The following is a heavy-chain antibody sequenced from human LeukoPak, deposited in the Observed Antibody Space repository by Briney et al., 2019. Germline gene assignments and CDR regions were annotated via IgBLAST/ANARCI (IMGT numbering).Heavy chain of an antibody. J-gene: IGHJ4*02. D-gene: IGHD3-10*01. V-gene: IGHV3-11*01. CDR2: ISSSGTTI. CDR1: GFTFSNYY. Sequence: GGSLRLSCAASGFTFSNYYMSWIRQPPRKGLEWVSYISSSGTTIYYADSVRGRFTVSREKAKNSLYLQMDSLSAEDTAVYFCGSLRGVNRWGQGTLVTVSS. CDR3: GSLRGVNR.